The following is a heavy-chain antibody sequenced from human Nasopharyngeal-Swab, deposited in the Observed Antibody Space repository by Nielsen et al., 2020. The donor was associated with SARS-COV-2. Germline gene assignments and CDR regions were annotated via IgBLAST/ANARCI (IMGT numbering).Heavy chain of an antibody. CDR1: GDSVTSNNVG. V-gene: IGHV6-1*01. D-gene: IGHD3-9*01. Sequence: SETLSLTCAVSGDSVTSNNVGWNWNRQSPSRGLEWLGRTYYGSKWYNHYAPSVKSRVTIKPDTSKNQFSLQMDSVTPEDSAVYYCARGFLQTGFDYWGQGTLVTVSS. J-gene: IGHJ4*02. CDR2: TYYGSKWYN. CDR3: ARGFLQTGFDY.